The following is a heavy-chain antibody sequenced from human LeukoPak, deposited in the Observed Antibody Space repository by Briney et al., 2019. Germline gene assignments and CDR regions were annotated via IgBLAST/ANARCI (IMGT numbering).Heavy chain of an antibody. CDR3: AREGITIFGVVIRFFDY. Sequence: SETLSLTCTVSGGSISSYYWSWIRQPPGKGLEWMGFISYSVITNYNPSLKSRVSMSVDTSKNQVSLNLTSVTAADTAVYFCAREGITIFGVVIRFFDYWGQGTLVTVSP. CDR2: ISYSVIT. D-gene: IGHD3-3*01. J-gene: IGHJ4*02. CDR1: GGSISSYY. V-gene: IGHV4-59*12.